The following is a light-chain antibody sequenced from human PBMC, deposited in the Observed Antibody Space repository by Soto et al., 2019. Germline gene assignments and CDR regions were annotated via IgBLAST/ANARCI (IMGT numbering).Light chain of an antibody. Sequence: EIEVTQSPATLSVSPGERATLSCRASQSVSSTFAWYQQKPGQAPRLLIYGASSRATGIPDRFSGSGSGTDFTLTISRLEPEDFAVYYCQQYGSSPRTFGQGTKVDIK. V-gene: IGKV3-20*01. CDR1: QSVSST. J-gene: IGKJ1*01. CDR3: QQYGSSPRT. CDR2: GAS.